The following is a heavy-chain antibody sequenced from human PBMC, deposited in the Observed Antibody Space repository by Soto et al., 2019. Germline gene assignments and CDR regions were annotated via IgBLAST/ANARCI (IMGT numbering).Heavy chain of an antibody. CDR1: GFTFTSSA. D-gene: IGHD3-22*01. V-gene: IGHV1-58*01. CDR2: IVVGSGNT. J-gene: IGHJ3*02. CDR3: AASQEVVIQAFDI. Sequence: QMQLVQSGPEVKKPGTSVKVSCKASGFTFTSSAVQWVRQARGQRLEWIGWIVVGSGNTNYAQKFQERVTITRDMSTSTAYMELSSLRPEDTAVYYCAASQEVVIQAFDIWGQGTMVTVSS.